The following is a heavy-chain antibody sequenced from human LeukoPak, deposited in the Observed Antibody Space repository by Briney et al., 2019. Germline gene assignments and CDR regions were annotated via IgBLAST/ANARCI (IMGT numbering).Heavy chain of an antibody. Sequence: SETLSLTCTVSGGSISSYYWSWLRQPPGKGLEWIGYIYYSGSTNYNPSLKGRVTISVDTSKNQFSLKLSSVTAADTAVYYCARDSAADYWGQGTLVTVSS. CDR1: GGSISSYY. CDR2: IYYSGST. J-gene: IGHJ4*02. V-gene: IGHV4-59*01. D-gene: IGHD6-25*01. CDR3: ARDSAADY.